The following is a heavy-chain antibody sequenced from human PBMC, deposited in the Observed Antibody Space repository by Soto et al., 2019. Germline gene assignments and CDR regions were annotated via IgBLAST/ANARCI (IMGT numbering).Heavy chain of an antibody. CDR1: GGSISSSSYY. V-gene: IGHV4-39*01. D-gene: IGHD3-22*01. CDR2: IYYSGST. Sequence: SETLSLTCTVSGGSISSSSYYWGWIRQPPGKGLEWIGSIYYSGSTYYNPSLKSRFTISVDTSKNQFSLKLSSVTAADTAVYYCASDYDSSGYYRDYYYYYGMDVWGQGTTVTVSS. CDR3: ASDYDSSGYYRDYYYYYGMDV. J-gene: IGHJ6*02.